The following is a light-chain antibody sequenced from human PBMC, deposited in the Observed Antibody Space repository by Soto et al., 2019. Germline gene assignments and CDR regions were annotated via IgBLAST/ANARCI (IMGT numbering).Light chain of an antibody. Sequence: EIVLTQSPATLSLSPVERATLSCRASQSVGSFLAWYQQKPGQAPMLLIYDTSIRATGIPDRFSGSGSGTDFTLTITSLAPEDCAVYYCQQRNSGPPPFTFGQGTRLQI. CDR2: DTS. CDR1: QSVGSF. V-gene: IGKV3-11*01. J-gene: IGKJ5*01. CDR3: QQRNSGPPPFT.